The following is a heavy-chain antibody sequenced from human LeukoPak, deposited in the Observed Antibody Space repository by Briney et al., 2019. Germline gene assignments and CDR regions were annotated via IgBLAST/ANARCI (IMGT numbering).Heavy chain of an antibody. V-gene: IGHV1-18*01. J-gene: IGHJ3*02. CDR1: GYTFTSYG. CDR3: VRDESVFDI. Sequence: ASVKVSCKASGYTFTSYGISWVRQAPGQGLEWMGWISAYNGNTNYAQKLQGRVTMTTDTSSTTAYMELRSLRSDDTAMYYCVRDESVFDIWGQGTMVTVSS. D-gene: IGHD5/OR15-5a*01. CDR2: ISAYNGNT.